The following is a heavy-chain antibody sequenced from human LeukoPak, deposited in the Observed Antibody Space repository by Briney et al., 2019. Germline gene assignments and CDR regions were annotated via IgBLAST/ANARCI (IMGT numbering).Heavy chain of an antibody. V-gene: IGHV4-34*01. D-gene: IGHD3-16*02. Sequence: RSETRSLTSPVDTGSPTDFFCTCISHPQGNLLEWIGEINQIGSTNYNPSLKSRVTISVDTSKNQCSLKLSSVTAADTAVYYCASPNLGELSSYAFDIWGQGTMVTVSS. J-gene: IGHJ3*02. CDR3: ASPNLGELSSYAFDI. CDR1: TGSPTDFF. CDR2: INQIGST.